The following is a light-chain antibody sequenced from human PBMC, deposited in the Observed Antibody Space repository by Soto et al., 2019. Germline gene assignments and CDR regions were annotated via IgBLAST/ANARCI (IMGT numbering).Light chain of an antibody. CDR1: QSVTSNY. V-gene: IGKV3-20*01. J-gene: IGKJ1*01. Sequence: EILLTQSPDTLSLSPGERATLSCRASQSVTSNYLAWYQQKPGQAPRLLIYGISSRATGVPDRFSGSGSGTDFTLTISRLEPEDFAVYYCQQYTDWPLTFGQGTKVDIK. CDR2: GIS. CDR3: QQYTDWPLT.